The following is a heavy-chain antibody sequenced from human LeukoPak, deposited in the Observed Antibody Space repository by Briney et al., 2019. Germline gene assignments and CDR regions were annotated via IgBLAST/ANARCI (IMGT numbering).Heavy chain of an antibody. J-gene: IGHJ3*02. Sequence: GGSLRLSCAASGFTFRSYAMTWVRQAPGKGLEWVSGISGSSGDTYYAASVRGRFTISRDNSKNTLYLQLNSLRAEDTALYYCAKDREDIVVVPAAHGAFDIWGQGTMVTVSS. D-gene: IGHD2-2*01. CDR1: GFTFRSYA. CDR3: AKDREDIVVVPAAHGAFDI. CDR2: ISGSSGDT. V-gene: IGHV3-23*01.